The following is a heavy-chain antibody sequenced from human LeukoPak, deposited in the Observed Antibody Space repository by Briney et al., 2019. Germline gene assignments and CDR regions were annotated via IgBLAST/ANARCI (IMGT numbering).Heavy chain of an antibody. D-gene: IGHD1-26*01. J-gene: IGHJ4*02. V-gene: IGHV3-30*03. CDR3: ARDGNSTWVYLDY. CDR2: VADNGIYK. CDR1: GFTFSENA. Sequence: GGSLRLSCAASGFTFSENAMHWVRQAPGKGLEWVAVVADNGIYKYYADSVKGRFTISRDDSKNTVYLQMDNLRDEDTALYYCARDGNSTWVYLDYWGQGTLVTVSS.